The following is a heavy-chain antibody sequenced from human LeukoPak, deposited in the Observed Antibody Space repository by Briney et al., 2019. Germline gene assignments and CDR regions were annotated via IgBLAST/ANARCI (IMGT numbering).Heavy chain of an antibody. J-gene: IGHJ3*02. CDR2: ISWNSGSI. CDR3: AKDRTYGGNSDAFDI. V-gene: IGHV3-9*01. D-gene: IGHD4-23*01. Sequence: GGSLRLSCAASGFTFDDYAMHWVRQAPGKGLEWVSGISWNSGSIGYADSVKGRFTISRDNAKNSLYLQMNSLRAEDTALYYCAKDRTYGGNSDAFDIWGQGTMVTVSS. CDR1: GFTFDDYA.